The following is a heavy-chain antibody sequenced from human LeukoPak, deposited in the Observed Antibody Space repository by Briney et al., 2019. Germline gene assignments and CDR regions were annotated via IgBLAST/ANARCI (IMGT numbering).Heavy chain of an antibody. CDR3: ARRDGSSWDQEHYYMDV. D-gene: IGHD6-13*01. J-gene: IGHJ6*03. V-gene: IGHV1-8*01. CDR1: GYTFTSYD. Sequence: GASVKVSCKASGYTFTSYDINWVRQATGQGLEWMGWMNPNCGNTGYAQKFQGRVTMTRNTSISTAYMELSSLRSEDTAVYYCARRDGSSWDQEHYYMDVWGKGTTVTVSS. CDR2: MNPNCGNT.